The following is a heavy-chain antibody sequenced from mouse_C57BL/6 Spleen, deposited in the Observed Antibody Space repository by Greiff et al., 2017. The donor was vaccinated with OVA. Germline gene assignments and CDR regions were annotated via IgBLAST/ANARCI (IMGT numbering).Heavy chain of an antibody. J-gene: IGHJ4*01. V-gene: IGHV1-85*01. Sequence: LEESGPELVKPGASVKLSCKASGYTFTSYDINWVKQRPGQGLEWIGWIYPRDGSTKYNEKFKGKATLTVDTSSSTAYMELHSLTSEDSAVYFCAREVITTVHAMDYWGQGTSVTVSS. CDR2: IYPRDGST. D-gene: IGHD1-1*01. CDR1: GYTFTSYD. CDR3: AREVITTVHAMDY.